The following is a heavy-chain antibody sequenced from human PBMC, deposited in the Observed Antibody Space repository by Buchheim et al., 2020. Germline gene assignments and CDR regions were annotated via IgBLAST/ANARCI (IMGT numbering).Heavy chain of an antibody. CDR2: ISSSSSYI. Sequence: EVQLVESGGGLVKPGGSLRLSCAASGFTFSSYRMNWVRQAPGKGLEWVSSISSSSSYIYYAESVKGRFTISRDNAKNSLYLQMNSLRAEDTAVYYCASLSMYYDFWSGPRLDYWGQGTL. CDR1: GFTFSSYR. CDR3: ASLSMYYDFWSGPRLDY. V-gene: IGHV3-21*01. D-gene: IGHD3-3*01. J-gene: IGHJ4*02.